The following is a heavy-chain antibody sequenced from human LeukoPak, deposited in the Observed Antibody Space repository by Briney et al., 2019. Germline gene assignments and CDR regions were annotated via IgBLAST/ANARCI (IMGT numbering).Heavy chain of an antibody. D-gene: IGHD2-2*01. J-gene: IGHJ5*02. Sequence: SETLSLTCTVSSGSISSYYWSWIRQPAGKGLEWIGRIYTSGSTNYNPSLKSRVTMSVDTSKNQFSLKLSSVTAADTAVYYCARDRGIVVVPAEPHWFDPWGQGTLVTVSS. V-gene: IGHV4-4*07. CDR3: ARDRGIVVVPAEPHWFDP. CDR2: IYTSGST. CDR1: SGSISSYY.